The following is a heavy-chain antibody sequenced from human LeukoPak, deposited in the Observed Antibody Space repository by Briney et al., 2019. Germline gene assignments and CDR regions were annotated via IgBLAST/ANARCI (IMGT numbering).Heavy chain of an antibody. CDR3: AKPRLRMGDTAMAQIDY. CDR1: GFTFSSYA. Sequence: PGGSLRLSCAASGFTFSSYAMSWVRQAPGKGLEWVSAISGSGGSTYYADSVKGRFTISRDNSKNTLYLQMNSLRAEDTAVYYCAKPRLRMGDTAMAQIDYWGQGTLVTVSS. V-gene: IGHV3-23*01. D-gene: IGHD5-18*01. CDR2: ISGSGGST. J-gene: IGHJ4*02.